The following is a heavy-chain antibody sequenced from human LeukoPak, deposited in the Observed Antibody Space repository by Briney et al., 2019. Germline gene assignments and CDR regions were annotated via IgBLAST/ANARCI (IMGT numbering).Heavy chain of an antibody. CDR2: ITSSSSSI. CDR1: GFTFRSYS. J-gene: IGHJ4*02. CDR3: ARGGKIRSSSSVLDY. D-gene: IGHD6-6*01. Sequence: PGGSLRLSCAASGFTFRSYSMNWFRQAPGKGLDRISYITSSSSSIFYADSVKGRFTISRDNAKNSLYLQMNSLRAEDTAVYYCARGGKIRSSSSVLDYWGQGTLVTVSS. V-gene: IGHV3-48*04.